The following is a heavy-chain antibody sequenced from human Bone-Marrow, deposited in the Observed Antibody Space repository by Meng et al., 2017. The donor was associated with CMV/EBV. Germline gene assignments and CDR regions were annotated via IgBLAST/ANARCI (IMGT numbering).Heavy chain of an antibody. V-gene: IGHV1-46*02. CDR2: FDPSDGST. J-gene: IGHJ6*02. Sequence: ASVKVSCKASGYNFNKYFMHWVRQAPGQGLEWMAIFDPSDGSTTYAQKFVARVTMSSDTSTSTAYMELSRLRSEDTAVYYCARDRIVLIPAASPYGMDVWGQGTTVTVSS. CDR1: GYNFNKYF. CDR3: ARDRIVLIPAASPYGMDV. D-gene: IGHD2-2*01.